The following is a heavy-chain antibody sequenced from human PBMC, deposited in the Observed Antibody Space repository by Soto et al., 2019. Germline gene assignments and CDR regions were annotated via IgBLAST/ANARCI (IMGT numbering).Heavy chain of an antibody. D-gene: IGHD6-6*01. V-gene: IGHV1-69*01. Sequence: QVQLVQSGAEVKKPGSSVKVSCKASGGSFSRYSISWVRQAPGQGLEWMGGIIPIFDAPNYAEKFQGRVTITADESTTTAYLELRSLRSEDTAIYFCETDGDRIAARHWGQGTLVTVSS. CDR1: GGSFSRYS. CDR2: IIPIFDAP. CDR3: ETDGDRIAARH. J-gene: IGHJ4*02.